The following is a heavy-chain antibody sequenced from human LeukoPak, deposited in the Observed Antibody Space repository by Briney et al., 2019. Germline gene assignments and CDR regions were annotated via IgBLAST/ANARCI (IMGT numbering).Heavy chain of an antibody. CDR2: INHSGST. CDR1: GGSFSGYY. CDR3: ARGYCSSTSCWNYFDY. V-gene: IGHV4-34*01. D-gene: IGHD2-2*01. Sequence: SSETLSLTCAVYGGSFSGYYWSWIRQPPGKGLEWIGEINHSGSTNYNPSLESRVTISVDTSKNQFSLKLSSVTAADTAVYYCARGYCSSTSCWNYFDYWGQGTLVTVSS. J-gene: IGHJ4*02.